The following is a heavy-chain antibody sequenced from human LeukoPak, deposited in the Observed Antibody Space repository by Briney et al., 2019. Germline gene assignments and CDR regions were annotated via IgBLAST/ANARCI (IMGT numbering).Heavy chain of an antibody. V-gene: IGHV3-7*01. J-gene: IGHJ4*02. Sequence: GGSLRLSCAASGFTFSSYWMSWVRQAPGKGLEWVANIKQDGSEKYYVDSVKGRFTISRDNAKNSLYLQMNSLRAEDTAVYYCAKDRRPAETRSYFDYWGQGTLVTVSS. CDR2: IKQDGSEK. CDR1: GFTFSSYW. CDR3: AKDRRPAETRSYFDY. D-gene: IGHD6-19*01.